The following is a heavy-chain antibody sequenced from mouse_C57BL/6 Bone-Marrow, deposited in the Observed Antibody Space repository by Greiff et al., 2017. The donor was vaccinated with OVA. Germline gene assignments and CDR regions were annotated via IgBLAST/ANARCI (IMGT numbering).Heavy chain of an antibody. CDR2: INPYNGGT. CDR3: ASGGATGDYFDY. J-gene: IGHJ2*01. D-gene: IGHD3-1*01. V-gene: IGHV1-19*01. Sequence: EVQLQQSGPVLVKPGASVKMSCKASGYTFTDYYMNWVKQSHGKSLEWIGVINPYNGGTSYNQKFKGKATLTVDKSSSTAYMELNSLTSEDSAVDYCASGGATGDYFDYWGQGTTLTVSS. CDR1: GYTFTDYY.